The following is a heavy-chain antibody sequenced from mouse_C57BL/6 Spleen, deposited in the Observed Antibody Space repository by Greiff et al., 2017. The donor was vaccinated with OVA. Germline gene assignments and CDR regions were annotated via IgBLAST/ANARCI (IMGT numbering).Heavy chain of an antibody. CDR2: IYPGDGDT. CDR1: GYAFSSYW. J-gene: IGHJ3*01. V-gene: IGHV1-80*01. Sequence: QVQLQQSGAELVKPGASVKISCKASGYAFSSYWMNWVKQRPGTGLEWIGQIYPGDGDTNYNGKFKGKATLTADTSSSTAYMQLSSLTSEDCAVYFCARGGGGGFAYWGQGTLVTVSA. CDR3: ARGGGGGFAY.